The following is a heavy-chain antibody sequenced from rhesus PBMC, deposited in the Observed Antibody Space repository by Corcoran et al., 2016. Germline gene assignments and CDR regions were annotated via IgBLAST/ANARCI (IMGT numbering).Heavy chain of an antibody. CDR3: ARDAYCSGTYCYLNSLDV. D-gene: IGHD2-27*01. J-gene: IGHJ5-2*02. V-gene: IGHV4-73*01. CDR1: GGSITGSY. Sequence: QVKLQQWGEGLVKPSETLSLTCAVYGGSITGSYWSWIRQPPGKGLEWIGNIDGNSASTNYNPSLKNRVTISKDTSKNQFSLKLSSVTAADTAVYYCARDAYCSGTYCYLNSLDVWGRGVLVTVSS. CDR2: IDGNSAST.